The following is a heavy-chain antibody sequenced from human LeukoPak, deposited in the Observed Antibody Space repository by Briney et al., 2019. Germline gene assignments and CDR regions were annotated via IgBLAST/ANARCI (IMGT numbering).Heavy chain of an antibody. CDR1: GFTFSSNY. CDR3: ARDQAHSGGFDI. D-gene: IGHD4-23*01. J-gene: IGHJ3*02. V-gene: IGHV3-53*01. CDR2: IYSGGST. Sequence: GGSLRLSCAASGFTFSSNYMSWVRQAPGKGLEWVSVIYSGGSTYYADSVKGRFTISRDNSKNTLYLQMNSLRAEDTAVYYCARDQAHSGGFDIGGEGTMVTVSS.